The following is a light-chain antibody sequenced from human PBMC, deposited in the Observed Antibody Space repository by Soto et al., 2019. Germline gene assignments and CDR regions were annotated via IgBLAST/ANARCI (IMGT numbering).Light chain of an antibody. V-gene: IGLV2-14*03. Sequence: QSALTQPASVSGSPGQSITISCTGTSSDVGGYNYVSWYQQHPGKAPKLINYAVSHRPAGVSNLSSSYKSGNTAPRTIAGLHADDEADYYGFSYTSSGTMMFGGGTKLTVL. CDR1: SSDVGGYNY. CDR3: FSYTSSGTMM. J-gene: IGLJ3*02. CDR2: AVS.